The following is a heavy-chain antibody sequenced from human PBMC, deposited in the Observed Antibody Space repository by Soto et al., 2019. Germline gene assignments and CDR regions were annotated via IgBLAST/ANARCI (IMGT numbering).Heavy chain of an antibody. Sequence: SETLSLTCVVYGGSFSGYYWSWIRQSPGKGLEWIGGINHRGSTNYNPSLESRVTISVDTSKDQFSLKLPSVTAADTAMYYCARDGFCTSTTCRVGNWFDPWGQGTLVTVSS. D-gene: IGHD2-2*01. V-gene: IGHV4-34*01. CDR1: GGSFSGYY. J-gene: IGHJ5*02. CDR2: INHRGST. CDR3: ARDGFCTSTTCRVGNWFDP.